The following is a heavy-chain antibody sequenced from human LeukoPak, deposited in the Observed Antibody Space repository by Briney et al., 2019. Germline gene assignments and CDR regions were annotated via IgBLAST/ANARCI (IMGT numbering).Heavy chain of an antibody. CDR2: IIPLLGTP. V-gene: IGHV1-69*13. CDR1: GGAFSNYA. Sequence: SVKGSCKASGGAFSNYAMNWVRQAPGQGLEWMGGIIPLLGTPSYAQKFQGRVTITADESTTTAYMELSSLRSEDTAVYYCARWTHGSGAGFFIHWGQGTLVTVSS. J-gene: IGHJ1*01. CDR3: ARWTHGSGAGFFIH. D-gene: IGHD3-10*01.